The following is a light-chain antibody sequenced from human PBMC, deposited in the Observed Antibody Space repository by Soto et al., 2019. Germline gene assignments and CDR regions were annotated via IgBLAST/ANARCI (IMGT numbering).Light chain of an antibody. CDR3: SSYAGSNNFVV. CDR2: EVS. J-gene: IGLJ2*01. Sequence: QSALTQPPSASGSPGQSVTISCTGTSSDVCDYNYVSWYQHHPGKAPKLMIYEVSKRPSGVPDRFSGSKSGNTASLTVSGLQADDEADYYCSSYAGSNNFVVFGGGTKLTVL. V-gene: IGLV2-8*01. CDR1: SSDVCDYNY.